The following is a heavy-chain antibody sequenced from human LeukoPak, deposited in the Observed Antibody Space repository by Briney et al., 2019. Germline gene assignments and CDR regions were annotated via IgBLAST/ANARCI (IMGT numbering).Heavy chain of an antibody. CDR2: INPNSGGT. V-gene: IGHV1-2*02. CDR1: GYTFTGYY. J-gene: IGHJ5*02. D-gene: IGHD1-26*01. CDR3: ARDNSVGDVAWWFDP. Sequence: ASVKVSCKASGYTFTGYYMHWVRQAPGQGLEWMGWINPNSGGTNYAQKFQGRVTMTRDTSISTHYMELSSLRSEDTAVYYCARDNSVGDVAWWFDPWGQGTLVTVSS.